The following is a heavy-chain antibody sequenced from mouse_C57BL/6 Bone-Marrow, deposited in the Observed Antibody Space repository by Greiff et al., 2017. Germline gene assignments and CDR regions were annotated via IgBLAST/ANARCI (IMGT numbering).Heavy chain of an antibody. J-gene: IGHJ3*01. V-gene: IGHV1-63*02. CDR1: GYTSTNYW. Sequence: VQLQQSGAELVRPGTSVKISCKASGYTSTNYWLGWVKQRPGHGLEWIGDIYPGGGYTNYNEKFKGKATLTADTSSSTAYMQLRSLTSEDSAVYVYARGYGGGFAYWGQGTLVTVSA. D-gene: IGHD1-1*02. CDR3: ARGYGGGFAY. CDR2: IYPGGGYT.